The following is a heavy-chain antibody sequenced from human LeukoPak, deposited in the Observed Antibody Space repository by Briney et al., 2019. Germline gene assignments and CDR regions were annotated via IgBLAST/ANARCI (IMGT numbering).Heavy chain of an antibody. CDR3: ASANIVVVPANDAFDI. Sequence: GGSLRLSCAASGFTVSSNYMSWVRQAPGKGLEWVSVIYSGGSTYYADSVKGRFTISRDNSKNTLYLQMNSLRAEDTAVYYCASANIVVVPANDAFDIWGQGTMVTVSS. CDR2: IYSGGST. J-gene: IGHJ3*02. V-gene: IGHV3-66*01. D-gene: IGHD2-2*01. CDR1: GFTVSSNY.